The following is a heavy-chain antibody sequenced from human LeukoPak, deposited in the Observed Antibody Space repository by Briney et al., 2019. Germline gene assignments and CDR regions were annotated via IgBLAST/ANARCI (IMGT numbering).Heavy chain of an antibody. CDR2: IYSGGST. D-gene: IGHD3-9*01. CDR3: ATKGDILSDYYYYMDV. V-gene: IGHV3-53*01. CDR1: GFTVSSNY. Sequence: GSLRLSCAASGFTVSSNYMSWVRQAPGKGLEWVSVIYSGGSTYYADSVKGRFTISRDNSKNTLYLQMNSLRAEDTAVYYCATKGDILSDYYYYMDVWGKGTTVTISS. J-gene: IGHJ6*03.